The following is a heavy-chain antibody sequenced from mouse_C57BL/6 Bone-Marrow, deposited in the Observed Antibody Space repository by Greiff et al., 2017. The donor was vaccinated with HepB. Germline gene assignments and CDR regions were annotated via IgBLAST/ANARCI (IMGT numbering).Heavy chain of an antibody. J-gene: IGHJ4*01. CDR3: TRDPTVVEDYYAMDY. D-gene: IGHD1-1*01. CDR1: GYTFTDYE. CDR2: IDPETGGT. V-gene: IGHV1-15*01. Sequence: QVQLKQSGAELVRPGASVTLSCKASGYTFTDYEMHWVKQTPVHGLEWIGAIDPETGGTAYNQKFKGKAILTADKSSSTAYMELRSLTSEDSAVYYCTRDPTVVEDYYAMDYWGQGTSVTVSS.